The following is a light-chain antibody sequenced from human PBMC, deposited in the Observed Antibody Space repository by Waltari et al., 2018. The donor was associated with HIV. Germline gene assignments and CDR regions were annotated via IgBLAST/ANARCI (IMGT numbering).Light chain of an antibody. Sequence: QSAPTQPASVSGSPGQSITISCTGTSSDIGHYKYVSSYQQSQGKAPKPMIYEVSDLPSGVANLFSGSKSGNLASLTIAGLQAEDDADYYCSSYISTTTLFGAGTKVTVL. CDR3: SSYISTTTL. V-gene: IGLV2-14*01. CDR1: SSDIGHYKY. CDR2: EVS. J-gene: IGLJ1*01.